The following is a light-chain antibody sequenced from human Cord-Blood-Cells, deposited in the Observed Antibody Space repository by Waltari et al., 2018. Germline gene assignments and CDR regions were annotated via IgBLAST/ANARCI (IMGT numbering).Light chain of an antibody. J-gene: IGLJ1*01. Sequence: QSALTQPRSVSVSPGPSVTISCTGTSTDVGGYNYVSWYQQHPGKAPKLMIYDVSKRPSGVPDRFSGSKSGNTASLTISGLQAEDEADYYCCSYAGSYAYVFGTGTKVTVL. CDR1: STDVGGYNY. V-gene: IGLV2-11*01. CDR2: DVS. CDR3: CSYAGSYAYV.